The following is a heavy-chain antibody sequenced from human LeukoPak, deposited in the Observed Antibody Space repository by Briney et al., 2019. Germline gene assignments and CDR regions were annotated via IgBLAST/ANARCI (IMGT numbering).Heavy chain of an antibody. V-gene: IGHV1-18*01. D-gene: IGHD3-10*01. J-gene: IGHJ4*02. CDR3: ARDKRLWFGELGSIDY. CDR1: GYTFTSYG. Sequence: GESLKISCKGSGYTFTSYGISWVRQAPGQGLEWMGWISAYNGNTNYAQKLQGRVTMTTDTSTSTAYMELRSLRSDDTAVYYCARDKRLWFGELGSIDYWGQGTLVTVSS. CDR2: ISAYNGNT.